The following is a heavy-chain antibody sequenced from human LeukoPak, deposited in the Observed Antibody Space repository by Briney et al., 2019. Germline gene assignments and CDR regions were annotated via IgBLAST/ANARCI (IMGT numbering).Heavy chain of an antibody. CDR3: ARVSNAYDYYYMDV. CDR2: ISSSSSYI. D-gene: IGHD2-8*01. Sequence: GGSLRLSCAASGFTFSSYSMNWVRQAPGKGLEWVSSISSSSSYIYYADSVKGRFTISRDNAKNSLCLQMNSLRAEDTAVYYCARVSNAYDYYYMDVWGKGTTVTVSS. CDR1: GFTFSSYS. V-gene: IGHV3-21*01. J-gene: IGHJ6*03.